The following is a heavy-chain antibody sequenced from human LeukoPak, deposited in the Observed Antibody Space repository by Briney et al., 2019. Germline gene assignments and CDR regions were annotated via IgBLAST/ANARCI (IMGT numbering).Heavy chain of an antibody. CDR3: ARAGAKYCSSTSCYVEWFDP. CDR2: IYHSGST. Sequence: PSGTLSLTCAVSGGSISSSNWWSWARQPPGKGLEWIGEIYHSGSTNYNPSLKSRVTISVDKSKNQFSLKLSSVTAADTAVYYCARAGAKYCSSTSCYVEWFDPWGQGTPVTVSS. J-gene: IGHJ5*02. D-gene: IGHD2-2*01. V-gene: IGHV4-4*02. CDR1: GGSISSSNW.